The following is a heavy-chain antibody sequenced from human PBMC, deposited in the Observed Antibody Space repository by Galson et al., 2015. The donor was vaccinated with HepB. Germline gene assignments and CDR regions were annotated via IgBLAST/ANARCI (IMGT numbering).Heavy chain of an antibody. Sequence: SLRLSCAASGFIFNDYGMTWVRQAPGKGLQWVSGIFYNGGGTHYVEYVKGRFTISRDNATKSLYLQMNNLRVDDTALYFCARKNYGDSHDMWGQGTMVTVS. CDR1: GFIFNDYG. J-gene: IGHJ3*02. CDR2: IFYNGGGT. V-gene: IGHV3-20*04. CDR3: ARKNYGDSHDM. D-gene: IGHD2-21*01.